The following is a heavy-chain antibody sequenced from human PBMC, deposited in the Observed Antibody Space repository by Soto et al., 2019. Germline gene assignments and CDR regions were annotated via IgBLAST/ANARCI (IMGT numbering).Heavy chain of an antibody. CDR3: ARWFCAVKRSPPDF. Sequence: PGGSLSPSCAASGLTFNNYAMNWLRVGPGKGLEWASGLSGSVNSAFSAGSMKSRFIISRDNPKKKIYLQWISERDEDTAVYYGARWFCAVKRSPPDFWGQGSRVTVSS. V-gene: IGHV3-23*01. J-gene: IGHJ4*02. D-gene: IGHD3-10*01. CDR2: LSGSVNSA. CDR1: GLTFNNYA.